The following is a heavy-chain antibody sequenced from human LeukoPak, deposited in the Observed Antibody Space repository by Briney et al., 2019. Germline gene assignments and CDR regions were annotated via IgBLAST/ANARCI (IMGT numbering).Heavy chain of an antibody. V-gene: IGHV4-39*01. CDR3: VRHDGRGGATMGAFDS. D-gene: IGHD4/OR15-4a*01. J-gene: IGHJ5*01. CDR2: IYYGQTI. CDR1: AASISSSSHH. Sequence: SETLSLTCTISAASISSSSHHWGWIRQSPGKGLEWIGSIYYGQTIYYNPSPNSRVTISVVTSKDHFTLQLNSVTAADTAVYYCVRHDGRGGATMGAFDSWGQGSLVTVSS.